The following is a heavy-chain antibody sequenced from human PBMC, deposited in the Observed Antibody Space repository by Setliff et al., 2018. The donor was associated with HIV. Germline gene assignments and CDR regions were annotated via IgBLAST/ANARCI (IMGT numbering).Heavy chain of an antibody. D-gene: IGHD5-12*01. CDR2: IVVGSGNT. Sequence: ASVNVSCKASGFTFTSSAMQWVRQARGQRLEWIGWIVVGSGNTNYAQKFQERVTITRDMSTSTAHMELSSLRSEDTAVYYCAALDIVATRASYYFDYWGQGTLVTVSS. J-gene: IGHJ4*02. CDR1: GFTFTSSA. V-gene: IGHV1-58*02. CDR3: AALDIVATRASYYFDY.